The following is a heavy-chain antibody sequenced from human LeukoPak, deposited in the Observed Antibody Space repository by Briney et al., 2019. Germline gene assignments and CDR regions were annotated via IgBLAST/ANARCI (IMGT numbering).Heavy chain of an antibody. V-gene: IGHV3-48*01. Sequence: PGGSLRLSCAASRFTFSRYSMNWVRQAPGKGLEWVSYISSSSSNMYYADPVKGRFTISRDSAKNSLYLQMNSLRVEDTAVYYCARDPYSGYDLQAFDYWGQGTLVTVSS. CDR3: ARDPYSGYDLQAFDY. J-gene: IGHJ4*02. D-gene: IGHD5-12*01. CDR2: ISSSSSNM. CDR1: RFTFSRYS.